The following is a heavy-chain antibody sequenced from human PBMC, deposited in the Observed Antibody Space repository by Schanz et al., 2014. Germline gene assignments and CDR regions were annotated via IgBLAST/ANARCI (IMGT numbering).Heavy chain of an antibody. CDR3: ARDPGGTKTHGL. Sequence: EVRLVESGGGLVEPGGSLRLSCSGSGFTVSNNYMSWVRQAPGKGLECVSIIYSDGSTYYVDSVKGRFIISRDNSKNTVYLQMNSLRAEDTAVYYCARDPGGTKTHGLWGQGTLVTVSS. J-gene: IGHJ4*02. V-gene: IGHV3-66*01. CDR2: IYSDGST. CDR1: GFTVSNNY. D-gene: IGHD2-15*01.